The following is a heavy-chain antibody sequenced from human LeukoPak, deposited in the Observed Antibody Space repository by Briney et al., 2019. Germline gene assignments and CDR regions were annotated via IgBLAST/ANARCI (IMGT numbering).Heavy chain of an antibody. V-gene: IGHV3-23*01. D-gene: IGHD1-26*01. Sequence: GGSLRLSCAASGFTFRSYAMSWVRQAPGKGLEWVSGISGSEGSTYYADSVKGRSTISRDNSKNTLYLQMNSLRAEDTAVYYCASSGSYLDWGQGTLVTVSS. CDR2: ISGSEGST. CDR1: GFTFRSYA. J-gene: IGHJ4*02. CDR3: ASSGSYLD.